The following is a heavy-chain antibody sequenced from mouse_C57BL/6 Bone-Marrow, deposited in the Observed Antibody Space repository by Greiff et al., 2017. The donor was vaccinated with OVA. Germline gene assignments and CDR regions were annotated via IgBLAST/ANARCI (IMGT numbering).Heavy chain of an antibody. D-gene: IGHD1-1*01. Sequence: EVKLVESGGGLVKPGGSLKLSCAASGFTFSDYGMHWVRQAPEKGLEWVAYISSGSSTIYYADTVKGRFTISRDNAKNTLFLQMTSLRSEDTAMYYCARPLPYDYGSSSLFDYWGQGTTLTVSS. CDR1: GFTFSDYG. CDR3: ARPLPYDYGSSSLFDY. V-gene: IGHV5-17*01. J-gene: IGHJ2*01. CDR2: ISSGSSTI.